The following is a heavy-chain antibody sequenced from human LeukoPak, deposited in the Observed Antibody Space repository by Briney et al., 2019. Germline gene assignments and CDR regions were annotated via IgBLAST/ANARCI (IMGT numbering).Heavy chain of an antibody. CDR2: INPNSGGT. CDR3: ASAVAGTDWFDP. Sequence: GASVKVSCKASGYTFTGYYMHWVRQAPGQGLEWMGWINPNSGGTNYAQKFQGWVTMTRDTSISTAYMELGRLRSDDTAVYYCASAVAGTDWFDPWGQGTLVTVSS. V-gene: IGHV1-2*04. J-gene: IGHJ5*02. D-gene: IGHD6-19*01. CDR1: GYTFTGYY.